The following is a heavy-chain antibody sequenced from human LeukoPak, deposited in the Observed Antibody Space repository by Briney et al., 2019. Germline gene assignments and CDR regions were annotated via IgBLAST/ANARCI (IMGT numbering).Heavy chain of an antibody. CDR2: IYYGGST. Sequence: PSETLSLTCTVSGGSIRSSSYYWAWLRQPPGKGLEWIGSIYYGGSTYYNPSLKSRLTISVDTSKNQFSLKLSSVTAADTAVYYCARRDIVATIDYWGQGTLVTVSS. J-gene: IGHJ4*02. CDR1: GGSIRSSSYY. CDR3: ARRDIVATIDY. V-gene: IGHV4-39*01. D-gene: IGHD5-12*01.